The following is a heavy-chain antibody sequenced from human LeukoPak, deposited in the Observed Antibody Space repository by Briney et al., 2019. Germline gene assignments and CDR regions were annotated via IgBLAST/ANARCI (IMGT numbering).Heavy chain of an antibody. CDR1: GDSISSGDYY. D-gene: IGHD3-22*01. V-gene: IGHV4-61*02. CDR2: ISSSGST. Sequence: SQTLSLTCTVSGDSISSGDYYWSWIRQPAGKGLEWIGRISSSGSTNYNPSLKSRVTVSVDTSKNQFSLKLSSVTAADTAVYFCARGPYSYDSSGAFDIWGQGTMVTVSS. J-gene: IGHJ3*02. CDR3: ARGPYSYDSSGAFDI.